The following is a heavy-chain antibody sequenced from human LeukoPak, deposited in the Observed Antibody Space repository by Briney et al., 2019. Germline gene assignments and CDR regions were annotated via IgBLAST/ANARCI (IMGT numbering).Heavy chain of an antibody. CDR2: ISYDGSNK. CDR3: ARDYCSSTSCYKY. J-gene: IGHJ4*02. Sequence: GGSLRLSCAASGFTFSSYGMHWVRQAPGKGLEWVAVISYDGSNKYYADSVKGRFTISRDNATNSLYLQMNSLRAEDTAVYYCARDYCSSTSCYKYWGQGTLVTVSS. V-gene: IGHV3-30*03. D-gene: IGHD2-2*02. CDR1: GFTFSSYG.